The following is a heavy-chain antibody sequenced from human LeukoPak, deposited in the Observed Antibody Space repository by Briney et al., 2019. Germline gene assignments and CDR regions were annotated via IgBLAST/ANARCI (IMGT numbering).Heavy chain of an antibody. CDR1: GFTVSNNY. D-gene: IGHD3-10*01. CDR2: IYSGGST. J-gene: IGHJ4*02. CDR3: ARGRSKVRGVIEYFDY. Sequence: GGSLRLSCAASGFTVSNNYMSWVRQAPGKGLEWVSVIYSGGSTYYADSVKGRFTISRDNSKNTLYLQMNSLRAEDTAVYYCARGRSKVRGVIEYFDYWGQGTLVTVSS. V-gene: IGHV3-53*01.